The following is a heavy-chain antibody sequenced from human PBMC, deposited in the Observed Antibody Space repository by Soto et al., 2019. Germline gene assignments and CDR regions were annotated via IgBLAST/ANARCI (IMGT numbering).Heavy chain of an antibody. V-gene: IGHV3-30-3*01. CDR2: ISYDGNNK. CDR1: GFTFSSYP. J-gene: IGHJ4*02. CDR3: ARGGNRPRWYYFDY. D-gene: IGHD2-8*01. Sequence: QVQLVESGGGVVQPGRSLRLSCAASGFTFSSYPMHWVRRAPGKGLEWVAVISYDGNNKYYADSVKGRFTIARDNSKNALYLEMNDLRGGDTAVFYCARGGNRPRWYYFDYWGQGVLVTVSS.